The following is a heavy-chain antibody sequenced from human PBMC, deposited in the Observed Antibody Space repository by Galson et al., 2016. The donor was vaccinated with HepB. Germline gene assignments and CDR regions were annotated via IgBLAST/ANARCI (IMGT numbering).Heavy chain of an antibody. CDR2: MYYGGST. D-gene: IGHD2-15*01. CDR3: ARPVHCSATTCSGNFHY. CDR1: ADSSNNNNYF. V-gene: IGHV4-39*01. J-gene: IGHJ4*02. Sequence: SETLSLTCTVSADSSNNNNYFCAWVRQPPGKGLEWIGSMYYGGSTYYSPSFKSRVTISVDKSKNQFSLKLTSVTAADSAVYYCARPVHCSATTCSGNFHYWGQGTPVTVSS.